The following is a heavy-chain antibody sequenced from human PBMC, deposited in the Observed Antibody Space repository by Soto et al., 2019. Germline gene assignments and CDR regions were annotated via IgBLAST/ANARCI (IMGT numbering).Heavy chain of an antibody. J-gene: IGHJ3*02. V-gene: IGHV1-69*06. Sequence: AASVKVSCKASGGTFSSYAISWVRQAPGQGLEWMGGIIPIFGTANYAQKFQGRVTITADKSTSTADMELSSLRSEDTAVYYCAREADGGNGGDAFDIWGQGTMVTVSS. D-gene: IGHD2-15*01. CDR1: GGTFSSYA. CDR2: IIPIFGTA. CDR3: AREADGGNGGDAFDI.